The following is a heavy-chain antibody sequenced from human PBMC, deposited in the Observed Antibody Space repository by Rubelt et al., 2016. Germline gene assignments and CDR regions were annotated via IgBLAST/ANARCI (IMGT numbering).Heavy chain of an antibody. V-gene: IGHV3-66*01. D-gene: IGHD3-16*01. CDR3: ARDRGGYFDY. CDR2: IYSGGST. J-gene: IGHJ4*02. Sequence: AASGFTVSSNYMSWVRQAPGKGLEWVSVIYSGGSTYYADSVKGRFTISRDNSKNTLYLQMNSLRAEDTAVYYCARDRGGYFDYWGQGTLVTVSS. CDR1: GFTVSSNY.